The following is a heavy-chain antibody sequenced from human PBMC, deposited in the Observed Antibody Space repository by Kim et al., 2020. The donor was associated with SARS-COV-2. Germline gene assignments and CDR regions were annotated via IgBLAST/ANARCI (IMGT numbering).Heavy chain of an antibody. Sequence: SETLSLTCTVSGGSISSYYWSWIRQPPGKGLEWIGYIYYSGSTNYNPSLKSRVTISVDTSKNQFSLKLSSVTAADTAVYYCARSSSSWDGQLGFFYYYGMDVWGQGTTVTVSS. V-gene: IGHV4-59*01. CDR2: IYYSGST. J-gene: IGHJ6*02. CDR1: GGSISSYY. CDR3: ARSSSSWDGQLGFFYYYGMDV. D-gene: IGHD6-13*01.